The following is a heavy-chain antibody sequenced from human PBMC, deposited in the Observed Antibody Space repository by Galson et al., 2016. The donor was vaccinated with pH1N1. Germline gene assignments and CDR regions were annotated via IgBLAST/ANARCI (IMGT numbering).Heavy chain of an antibody. CDR1: GFSLRPSGVG. CDR2: IYLDDDK. CDR3: ARNGYGEYVGYVDY. V-gene: IGHV2-5*02. Sequence: PALVKPTQTLTLTCTFSGFSLRPSGVGVGWIRQPPGKALEWLALIYLDDDKRYSPSLTSRLTITKDTSKTQVLLTMTNMDPVDTATYYCARNGYGEYVGYVDYWGQGTLVTVSS. J-gene: IGHJ4*02. D-gene: IGHD4-17*01.